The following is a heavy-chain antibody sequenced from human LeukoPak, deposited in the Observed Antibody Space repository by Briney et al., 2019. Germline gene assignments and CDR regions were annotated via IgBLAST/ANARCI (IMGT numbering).Heavy chain of an antibody. CDR1: GFTFSSYA. CDR2: ISYDGSNK. J-gene: IGHJ4*02. V-gene: IGHV3-30-3*01. Sequence: GGSLRLSCAASGFTFSSYAMHWVRQAPGKGLEWVAVISYDGSNKYYADSVKGRFTISRDNSKNTLYLQMNSLRAEDTAVYYCARVGWELLGLDYWGQGTLVTVSS. D-gene: IGHD1-26*01. CDR3: ARVGWELLGLDY.